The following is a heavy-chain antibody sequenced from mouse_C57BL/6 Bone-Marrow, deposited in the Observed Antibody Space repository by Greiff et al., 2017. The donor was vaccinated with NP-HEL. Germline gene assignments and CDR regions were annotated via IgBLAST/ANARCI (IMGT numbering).Heavy chain of an antibody. V-gene: IGHV1-19*01. CDR2: INPYNGGT. J-gene: IGHJ3*01. D-gene: IGHD4-1*01. Sequence: VQLKESGPVLVKPGASVKMSCKASGYTFTDYYMNWVKQSHGKSLEWIGVINPYNGGTSYNQKFKGKATLTVDKSSSTAYMELNSLTSEDSAVYYCARSLGPSYWGQGTLVTVSA. CDR1: GYTFTDYY. CDR3: ARSLGPSY.